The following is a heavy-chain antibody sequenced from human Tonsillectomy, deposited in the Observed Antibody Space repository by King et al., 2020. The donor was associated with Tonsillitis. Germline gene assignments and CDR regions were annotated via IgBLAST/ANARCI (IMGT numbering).Heavy chain of an antibody. CDR3: ARGVVVVAAMEYFYYMDV. CDR2: INHSGST. D-gene: IGHD2-15*01. Sequence: VQLPQWGAGLLKPSETLSLTCAVYGGSFSGYYWSWIRQPPGNGLEWIGEINHSGSTNYNPSLKSRVTISVDTSKNQFSLKLSSVTAADTAVYYCARGVVVVAAMEYFYYMDVWGKGTPVTVSS. CDR1: GGSFSGYY. V-gene: IGHV4-34*01. J-gene: IGHJ6*03.